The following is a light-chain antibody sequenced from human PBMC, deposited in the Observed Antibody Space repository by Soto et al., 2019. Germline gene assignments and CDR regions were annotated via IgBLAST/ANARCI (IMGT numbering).Light chain of an antibody. CDR2: DAS. J-gene: IGKJ1*01. Sequence: DIVITQSPLSLPVTPVDPASISCRSSQSLLHSNGYNYLDWYLQKPGKAPKLLIYDASSLESGVPSRFSGSGSGTEFTLTISNLQPDDFATYYCQQYNSLWTFGPGTKVDIK. V-gene: IGKV2-28*01. CDR1: QSLLHSNGYNY. CDR3: QQYNSLWT.